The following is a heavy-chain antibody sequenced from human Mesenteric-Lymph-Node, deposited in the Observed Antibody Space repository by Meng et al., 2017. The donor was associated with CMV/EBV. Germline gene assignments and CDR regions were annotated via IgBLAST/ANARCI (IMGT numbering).Heavy chain of an antibody. CDR2: IRYDATNE. D-gene: IGHD4-11*01. Sequence: GGSLRLSCAASGFTFRNYVMHWVRQAPGKGLEWVTFIRYDATNEYYADSVKGRFIIFRDNSKSTLYLQMNSLRAEDTAVYYCARRGMSTVTYFDYWGQGILVTVSS. V-gene: IGHV3-30*02. CDR1: GFTFRNYV. J-gene: IGHJ4*02. CDR3: ARRGMSTVTYFDY.